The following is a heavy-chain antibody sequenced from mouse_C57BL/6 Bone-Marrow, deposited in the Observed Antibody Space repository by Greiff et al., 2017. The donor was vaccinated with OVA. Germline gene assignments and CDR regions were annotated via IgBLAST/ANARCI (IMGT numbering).Heavy chain of an antibody. CDR3: ARGPYAFYAMDY. CDR2: ISDGGSYT. CDR1: GFTFSSYA. J-gene: IGHJ4*01. Sequence: EVQVVESGGGLVKPGGSLKLSCAASGFTFSSYAMSWVRQTPAKRLEWVATISDGGSYTYYPDNVKGRFTISRDNSKNNLYLQMSHLKSEDTAMYYCARGPYAFYAMDYWGQGTSVTVSS. V-gene: IGHV5-4*01. D-gene: IGHD6-5*01.